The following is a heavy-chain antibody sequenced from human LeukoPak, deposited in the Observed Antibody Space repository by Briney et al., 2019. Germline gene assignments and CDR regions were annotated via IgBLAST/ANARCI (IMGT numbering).Heavy chain of an antibody. V-gene: IGHV3-23*01. D-gene: IGHD2-2*02. CDR2: ISGSGGSP. J-gene: IGHJ5*02. CDR3: ARGSSTSCYMFCWFDP. CDR1: GFTFSSYG. Sequence: GGSLRLSCAASGFTFSSYGMSWVRQAPGKGLEWVSAISGSGGSPYYADSVKGRFTISRDNSKKTLYLQMNSLRAEDTAVYYCARGSSTSCYMFCWFDPWGQGTLVTVSS.